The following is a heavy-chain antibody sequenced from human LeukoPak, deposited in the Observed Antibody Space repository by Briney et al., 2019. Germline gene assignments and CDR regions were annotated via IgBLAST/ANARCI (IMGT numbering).Heavy chain of an antibody. Sequence: PSETLSLTCAVYGGSFSGYYWSWIRQPPGKGLEWIGEINHSGSTNYNPSLKSRVTISVDTSKNQFSLKLSSVTAADTAVYYCARFSSSWYRRAFDIWGQGTMVTVSS. CDR2: INHSGST. V-gene: IGHV4-34*01. J-gene: IGHJ3*02. D-gene: IGHD6-13*01. CDR3: ARFSSSWYRRAFDI. CDR1: GGSFSGYY.